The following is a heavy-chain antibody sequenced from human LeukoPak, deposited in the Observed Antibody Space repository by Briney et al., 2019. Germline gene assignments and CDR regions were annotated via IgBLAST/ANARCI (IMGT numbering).Heavy chain of an antibody. Sequence: GGSLRLSCAASGFTFSSYSMNWVRQAPGKGLEWVSYISSSSSTIYCADSVKGRFTISRDNAKNSLYLQMNSLRAEDTAVYYCARSTVTTGDYWGQGTLVTVSS. CDR3: ARSTVTTGDY. V-gene: IGHV3-48*01. CDR1: GFTFSSYS. J-gene: IGHJ4*02. D-gene: IGHD4-17*01. CDR2: ISSSSSTI.